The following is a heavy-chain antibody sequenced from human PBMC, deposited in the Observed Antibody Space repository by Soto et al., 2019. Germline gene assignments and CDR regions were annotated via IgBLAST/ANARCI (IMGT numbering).Heavy chain of an antibody. Sequence: GASVKVSCKASGYTFTSYGINWVRQATGQGLEWKGWMNPNSGNTGYAQKFQGRVTMTRNTSISTAYMELSSLRSEDTAVYYCARGITIFGVVPGWGQGTLVTVSS. J-gene: IGHJ4*02. CDR1: GYTFTSYG. CDR3: ARGITIFGVVPG. CDR2: MNPNSGNT. D-gene: IGHD3-3*01. V-gene: IGHV1-8*01.